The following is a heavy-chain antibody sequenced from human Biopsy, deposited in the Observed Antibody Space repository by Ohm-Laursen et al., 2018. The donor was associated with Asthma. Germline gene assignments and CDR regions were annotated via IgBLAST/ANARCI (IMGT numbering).Heavy chain of an antibody. D-gene: IGHD3-3*01. J-gene: IGHJ4*02. CDR3: ARFVQAEEGVF. CDR1: GFSFANYA. V-gene: IGHV3-23*01. CDR2: IKPDGRGA. Sequence: SLRLSCSASGFSFANYAMGWARQAPGKGLEWVSTIKPDGRGADYPSPAKGRFTISRDDSKNTLYLQMSSLRAEDTAVYLCARFVQAEEGVFWGQGTRVTVSP.